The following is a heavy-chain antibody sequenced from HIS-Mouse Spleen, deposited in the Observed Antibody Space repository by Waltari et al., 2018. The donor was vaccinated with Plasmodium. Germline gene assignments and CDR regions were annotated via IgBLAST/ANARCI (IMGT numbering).Heavy chain of an antibody. CDR3: ARGMKSSSSAFDI. J-gene: IGHJ3*02. V-gene: IGHV3-53*01. CDR2: IYSGGST. Sequence: EVQLVESGGGLIQPGGSLRLSCAASGFTVGSNYMIWVRQAPGKGLEWVSVIYSGGSTYYADFVKGRFTISRDNSKNTLYLQMNSLRAEDTAVYYCARGMKSSSSAFDIWGQGTMVTVSS. D-gene: IGHD6-6*01. CDR1: GFTVGSNY.